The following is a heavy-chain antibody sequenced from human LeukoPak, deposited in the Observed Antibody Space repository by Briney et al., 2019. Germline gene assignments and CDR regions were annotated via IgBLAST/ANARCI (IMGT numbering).Heavy chain of an antibody. D-gene: IGHD3-10*01. J-gene: IGHJ5*02. CDR1: GFTFSSYS. CDR3: ASLVRGVSNWFDP. CDR2: ISSSSSYI. Sequence: PGGSLRLSCAASGFTFSSYSMNWVRHAPGKGLEWVSSISSSSSYIYYADSVKGRFTISRDNAKNSLYLQMNSLRAEDTAVYYCASLVRGVSNWFDPWGQGTLVTVSS. V-gene: IGHV3-21*01.